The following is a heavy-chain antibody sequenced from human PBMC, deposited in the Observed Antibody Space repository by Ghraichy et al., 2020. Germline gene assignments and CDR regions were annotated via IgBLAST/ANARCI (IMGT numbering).Heavy chain of an antibody. J-gene: IGHJ2*01. D-gene: IGHD2-2*01. CDR3: ARTRVIPAAVLTDWYFDV. CDR1: GFSVDTIGVG. V-gene: IGHV2-5*02. Sequence: PTLVKPTQTLTLTCSFSGFSVDTIGVGVGWIRQPPGKALEWLALINWDDDKRYRPSLRSRLSITKDTSKNQVLFTMTNVNPLDTGTYFCARTRVIPAAVLTDWYFDVWPWHPGHCLL. CDR2: INWDDDK.